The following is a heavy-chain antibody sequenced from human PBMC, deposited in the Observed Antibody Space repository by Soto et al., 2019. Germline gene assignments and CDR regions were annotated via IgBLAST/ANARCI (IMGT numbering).Heavy chain of an antibody. CDR2: IYNSGST. Sequence: QVQLQESGPGVVEPSQTLSLTCTVSGGSITNNGYFWSWIRQPPGSGLEWIGHIYNSGSTYSNPSLKSRLTISVDTSENQFSLKLSSLTAADTAVYYCARGPSGDKVDYWGQGTLVTVSS. D-gene: IGHD1-26*01. CDR1: GGSITNNGYF. CDR3: ARGPSGDKVDY. J-gene: IGHJ4*02. V-gene: IGHV4-30-4*01.